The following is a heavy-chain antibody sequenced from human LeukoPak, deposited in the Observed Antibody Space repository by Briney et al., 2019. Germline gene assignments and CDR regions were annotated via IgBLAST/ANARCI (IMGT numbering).Heavy chain of an antibody. CDR3: AKDPLAAAVDY. V-gene: IGHV3-74*01. J-gene: IGHJ4*02. Sequence: GGSLRLSCAASGFTFSSYWMHWVRQAPGKGLVWVSRINSDGSITYYADSVKGRFTISRDNSKNTLYLQMNSLRAEDTAVYYCAKDPLAAAVDYWGQGTLVTVSS. CDR1: GFTFSSYW. D-gene: IGHD6-13*01. CDR2: INSDGSIT.